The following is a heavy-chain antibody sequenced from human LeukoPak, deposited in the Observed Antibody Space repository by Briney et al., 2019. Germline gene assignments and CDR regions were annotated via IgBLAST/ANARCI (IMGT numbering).Heavy chain of an antibody. J-gene: IGHJ4*02. CDR1: GFTFSSYA. Sequence: GGSLRLSCAASGFTFSSYAMHWARQAPGKGLEWVAVISYDGSNKYYADSVKGRFTISRDNSKNTLYLQMNSLRAEDTAVYYCARVYYDSSGYSPDTSDYFDYWGQGTLVTVSS. V-gene: IGHV3-30*01. D-gene: IGHD3-22*01. CDR3: ARVYYDSSGYSPDTSDYFDY. CDR2: ISYDGSNK.